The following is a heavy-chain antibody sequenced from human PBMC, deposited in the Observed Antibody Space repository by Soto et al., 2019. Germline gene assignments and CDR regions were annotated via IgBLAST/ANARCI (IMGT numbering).Heavy chain of an antibody. Sequence: GSLRLSSAASGXTFSSYAMHWVRQAPGKGLEWVAVISYDGSNKYYADAVKGLFTISRDNSKNTLYLQMKSLRAEDTAVYYCARLFRESLDYWGQGTLVTVSS. CDR2: ISYDGSNK. V-gene: IGHV3-30-3*01. J-gene: IGHJ4*02. CDR3: ARLFRESLDY. CDR1: GXTFSSYA.